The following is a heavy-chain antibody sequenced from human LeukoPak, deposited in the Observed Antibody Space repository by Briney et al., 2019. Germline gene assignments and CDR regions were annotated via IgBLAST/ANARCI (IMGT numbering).Heavy chain of an antibody. D-gene: IGHD3-3*01. V-gene: IGHV3-53*05. CDR2: TYTGGNS. Sequence: GGSLRLSCAASGFTVSSIHMVWVRQAPGKGLEWVSVTYTGGNSYYADSVKGRFTISRDNSKNTLYLQMNSLRAEDTAVYYCAKDLLRFLEWLLSPYYYYYGMDVWGQGTTVTVSS. J-gene: IGHJ6*02. CDR3: AKDLLRFLEWLLSPYYYYYGMDV. CDR1: GFTVSSIH.